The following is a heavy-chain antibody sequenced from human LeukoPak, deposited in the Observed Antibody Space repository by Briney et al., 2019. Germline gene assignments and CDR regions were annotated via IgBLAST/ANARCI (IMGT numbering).Heavy chain of an antibody. CDR3: ARVRPLCSSSWYQGYFDY. V-gene: IGHV1-18*01. CDR2: ISAYNGNT. D-gene: IGHD6-13*01. J-gene: IGHJ4*02. Sequence: ASVKVSCKASGYTFTSYGISWVRQAPGQGLEWMGWISAYNGNTNYAQKLQGRVTMTTDTSTSTAYMELRSLRSDDTAVYYCARVRPLCSSSWYQGYFDYWGQGTLVTVSS. CDR1: GYTFTSYG.